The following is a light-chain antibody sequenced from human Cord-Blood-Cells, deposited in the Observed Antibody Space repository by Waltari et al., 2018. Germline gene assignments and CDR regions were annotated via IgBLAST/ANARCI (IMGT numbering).Light chain of an antibody. V-gene: IGKV4-1*01. J-gene: IGKJ1*01. CDR1: QSVLYSSNNKNY. Sequence: DIVMTQSRDSLAVSLGERATINCKSSQSVLYSSNNKNYLAWYQQKPGQTPQLLIYWASTRESGVPDRYSGSGSGTDFTLTIISLQAEDVAVYYCQQYYSTPTFGQGTKVEIK. CDR3: QQYYSTPT. CDR2: WAS.